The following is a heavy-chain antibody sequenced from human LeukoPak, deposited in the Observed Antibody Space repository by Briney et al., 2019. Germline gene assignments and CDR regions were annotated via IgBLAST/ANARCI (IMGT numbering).Heavy chain of an antibody. V-gene: IGHV1-8*01. CDR1: GYTFTSYD. Sequence: ASVKVSCKASGYTFTSYDINGVRQATGQGVEWMGWMNPNSGNTGFAQKFQGRVTVTRNTSLSRAYMELTSLRTEDTDVYYCARGIAAATTGSYFDYWGQGTLVTVSS. D-gene: IGHD6-13*01. CDR2: MNPNSGNT. CDR3: ARGIAAATTGSYFDY. J-gene: IGHJ4*02.